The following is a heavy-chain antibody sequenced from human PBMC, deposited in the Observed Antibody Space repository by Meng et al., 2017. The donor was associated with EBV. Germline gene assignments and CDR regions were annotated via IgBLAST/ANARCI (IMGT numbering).Heavy chain of an antibody. D-gene: IGHD2-21*01. Sequence: GQLVQSGVEVKDPGASVRVSCKASGYAFTSYILHLVRQAPGQRLEWMGWINVGVGYTKYSQKFQGRVTISSDTSATTCYMELSSLRSEDTAVYYCVRGPPVGVPGPGDYWGQGTLVTVSS. CDR2: INVGVGYT. CDR1: GYAFTSYI. J-gene: IGHJ4*02. V-gene: IGHV1-3*01. CDR3: VRGPPVGVPGPGDY.